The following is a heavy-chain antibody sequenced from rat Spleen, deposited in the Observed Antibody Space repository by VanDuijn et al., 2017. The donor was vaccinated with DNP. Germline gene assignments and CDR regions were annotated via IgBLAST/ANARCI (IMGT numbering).Heavy chain of an antibody. V-gene: IGHV7-6*01. J-gene: IGHJ1*01. Sequence: DVQLQESGPGLVKPSQSLSLTCSVTGYSITGNYWGWIRQFPGKAPEWLSFRRNEARTYITEYSPSVKGRFTIARDDTQNVLYLQMNALKTEDTAIYYCAKHRWDGFFDFWGPGTMVTVSS. CDR1: GYSITGNY. CDR3: AKHRWDGFFDF. D-gene: IGHD5-1*01. CDR2: RRNEARTYIT.